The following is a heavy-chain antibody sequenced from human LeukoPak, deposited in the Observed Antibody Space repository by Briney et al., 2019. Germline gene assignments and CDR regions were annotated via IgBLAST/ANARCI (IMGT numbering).Heavy chain of an antibody. J-gene: IGHJ4*02. CDR3: ARLGNQSFDY. CDR2: INHSGST. Sequence: SETLSLTCAIYGGSFSGYYWSWIRQPPGKGLEWIGEINHSGSTNYNPSLKSRVTISVDTSKNQFSLKLSSVTAADTAVYYCARLGNQSFDYWGQGTLVTVSS. V-gene: IGHV4-34*01. D-gene: IGHD1-14*01. CDR1: GGSFSGYY.